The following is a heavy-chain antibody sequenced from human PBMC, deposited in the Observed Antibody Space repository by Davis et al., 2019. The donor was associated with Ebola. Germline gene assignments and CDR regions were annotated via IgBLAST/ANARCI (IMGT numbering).Heavy chain of an antibody. CDR2: ISAYNGNT. V-gene: IGHV1-18*01. J-gene: IGHJ6*02. Sequence: ASVKVSCKASGGIFSTSTVSWVRQAPGQGLEWMGWISAYNGNTNYAQKLQGRVTMTTDTSTSTAYMELRSLRSDDTAVYYCARDHGGNHRGGYYYYYGMDVWGQGTTVTVSS. CDR3: ARDHGGNHRGGYYYYYGMDV. CDR1: GGIFSTST. D-gene: IGHD4-23*01.